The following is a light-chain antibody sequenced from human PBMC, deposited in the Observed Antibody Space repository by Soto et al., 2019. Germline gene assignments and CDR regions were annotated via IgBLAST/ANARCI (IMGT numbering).Light chain of an antibody. CDR1: SSDVGGYNY. CDR2: EVS. J-gene: IGLJ1*01. CDR3: SSYAGSNNRYV. Sequence: QSVLTQPPSASGSPGHSVTISCTGTSSDVGGYNYVSWYQQHPGKAPKLMIYEVSKRPSGVPDRFSGSKSGNTASLTVSGLQAEDEADYYCSSYAGSNNRYVFGTGSKVTVL. V-gene: IGLV2-8*01.